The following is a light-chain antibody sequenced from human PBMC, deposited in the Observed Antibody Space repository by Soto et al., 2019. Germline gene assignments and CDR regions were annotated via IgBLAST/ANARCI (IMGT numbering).Light chain of an antibody. CDR1: QSVSSY. V-gene: IGKV3-11*01. CDR3: QPRRNWLFT. Sequence: EIVLTQSPATLSLSPGERATLSCRASQSVSSYLAWYQQKPGQAPRLLIYDASNRATGIPARFSGSGSGTDFTLTISSLEPEDFDAYYCQPRRNWLFTLGPGTKVDIK. J-gene: IGKJ3*01. CDR2: DAS.